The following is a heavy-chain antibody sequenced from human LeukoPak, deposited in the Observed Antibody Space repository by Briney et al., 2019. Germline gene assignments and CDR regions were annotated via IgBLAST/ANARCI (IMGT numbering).Heavy chain of an antibody. D-gene: IGHD6-19*01. V-gene: IGHV4-31*03. J-gene: IGHJ4*02. CDR3: ARAEGLSSQSSYFFDY. CDR2: IYHSGRA. CDR1: GGSISSGGYY. Sequence: SQTLSLTCTVSGGSISSGGYYWSWIRQHPGKGPEWIGYIYHSGRAYYNPSLKSRVSISVDTSKNQFSLNLSSVTAADTAVYYCARAEGLSSQSSYFFDYWGQGALVTVSS.